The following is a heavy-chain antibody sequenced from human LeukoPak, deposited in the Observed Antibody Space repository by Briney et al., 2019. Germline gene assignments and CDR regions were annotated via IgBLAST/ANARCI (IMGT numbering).Heavy chain of an antibody. CDR1: GFTFSSYE. J-gene: IGHJ4*02. V-gene: IGHV3-48*03. Sequence: GGSLRLSCAASGFTFSSYEMNWVRQAPGKVLGWVSYISSSGSTIYYADSVKGRFTISRDNAKNPLYLQMNSLRAEDTAVYYCAREGEYGDSADYWGQGTLVTVSS. D-gene: IGHD4-17*01. CDR2: ISSSGSTI. CDR3: AREGEYGDSADY.